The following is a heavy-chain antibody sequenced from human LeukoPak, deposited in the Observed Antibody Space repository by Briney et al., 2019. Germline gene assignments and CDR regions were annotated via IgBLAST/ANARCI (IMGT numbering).Heavy chain of an antibody. D-gene: IGHD2-15*01. J-gene: IGHJ5*02. CDR2: IYYSGST. CDR3: ARRGYCSGGSCYISRSAALFWFAP. V-gene: IGHV4-39*01. CDR1: GGSISSSSYY. Sequence: SETLSLTCTVSGGSISSSSYYWGWIRQPPGKGLEWIGSIYYSGSTYYNPSLKRRVTISVDTSNNQFSLKLSSVTAADTAVYYCARRGYCSGGSCYISRSAALFWFAPWGQGTLVTVSS.